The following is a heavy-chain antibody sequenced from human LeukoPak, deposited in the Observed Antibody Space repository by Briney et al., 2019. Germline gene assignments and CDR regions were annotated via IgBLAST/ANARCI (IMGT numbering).Heavy chain of an antibody. V-gene: IGHV4-38-2*01. Sequence: SETLSLTCAVSGNSLSNTYYWGWIRQPPGKEVEWIGSIYNSGSTHYNPSLKSRVTISVDTPKNQFSLKLSSVTAADTAVYYCARNSSGNYFDYWGQGTLVTVSS. CDR2: IYNSGST. J-gene: IGHJ4*02. CDR3: ARNSSGNYFDY. D-gene: IGHD1-26*01. CDR1: GNSLSNTYY.